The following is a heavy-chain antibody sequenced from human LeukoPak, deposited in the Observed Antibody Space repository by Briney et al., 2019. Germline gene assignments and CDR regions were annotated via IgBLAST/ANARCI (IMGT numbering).Heavy chain of an antibody. D-gene: IGHD2-21*01. J-gene: IGHJ1*01. Sequence: PGGSLRLSCAASGFTFSSYAMSWVRQAPGKGLEWVSAISGSGGSTYYADSVKGRFTISRDNSKNTLYLQMNSLRAEGTAVYYCAKDQFRRGLEYFQHWGQGTLVTVSS. CDR3: AKDQFRRGLEYFQH. CDR1: GFTFSSYA. CDR2: ISGSGGST. V-gene: IGHV3-23*01.